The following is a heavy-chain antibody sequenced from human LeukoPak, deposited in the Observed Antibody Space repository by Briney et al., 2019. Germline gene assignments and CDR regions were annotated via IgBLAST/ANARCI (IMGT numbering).Heavy chain of an antibody. D-gene: IGHD2-15*01. CDR1: GGSISSGGYY. V-gene: IGHV4-31*03. CDR2: IYYSGST. CDR3: ARGGRPIVVVVAATQGNWFDP. J-gene: IGHJ5*02. Sequence: PSETLSLTCTVSGGSISSGGYYWSWIRQHPGKGLEWIGYIYYSGSTYYNPSLKSRVTISVDTSKNQFSLKLSSVTAADTAVYYCARGGRPIVVVVAATQGNWFDPWGQGTLVTVSS.